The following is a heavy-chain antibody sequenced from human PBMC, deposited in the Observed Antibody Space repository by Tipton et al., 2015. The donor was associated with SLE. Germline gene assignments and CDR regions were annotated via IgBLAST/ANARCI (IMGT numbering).Heavy chain of an antibody. V-gene: IGHV3-66*02. CDR1: GFSVSNNY. D-gene: IGHD7-27*01. Sequence: SLRLSCATSGFSVSNNYMSWVRQAPGKGLEWVSVIYSGGSTHYTDSVKGRFTISRDNSKNTLYLHLNNLRAEDTAVYYCASQTGDDRGHVFDIWGQGTVVTVSS. CDR3: ASQTGDDRGHVFDI. J-gene: IGHJ3*02. CDR2: IYSGGST.